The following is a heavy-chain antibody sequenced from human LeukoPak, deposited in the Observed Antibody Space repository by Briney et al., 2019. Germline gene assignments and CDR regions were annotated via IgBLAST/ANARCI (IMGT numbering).Heavy chain of an antibody. V-gene: IGHV3-23*01. CDR3: AKDRYYYDSSGYYGGFDY. Sequence: GGSLRLSCAASGFTSSSYAMSWVRQAPGKGLEWVSAISGSGGSTYYADSVKGRFTISRDDSKNTLYLQMNSLRAEDTAVYYCAKDRYYYDSSGYYGGFDYWGQGTLVTVSS. J-gene: IGHJ4*02. D-gene: IGHD3-22*01. CDR2: ISGSGGST. CDR1: GFTSSSYA.